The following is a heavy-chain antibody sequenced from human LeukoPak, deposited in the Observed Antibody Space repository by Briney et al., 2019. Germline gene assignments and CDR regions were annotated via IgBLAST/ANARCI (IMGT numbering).Heavy chain of an antibody. J-gene: IGHJ4*02. D-gene: IGHD6-13*01. CDR3: ARGLLYSSSWYMDYFDY. CDR2: IKQDGSEK. V-gene: IGHV3-7*01. CDR1: GFTFSSYW. Sequence: GGFLRLSCAASGFTFSSYWMSWVRQSPGKGLEWVATIKQDGSEKYYVDSVKGRFTISRDNAKSSLYLQMISLRAEDTAVYYCARGLLYSSSWYMDYFDYWGQGTLVTVSS.